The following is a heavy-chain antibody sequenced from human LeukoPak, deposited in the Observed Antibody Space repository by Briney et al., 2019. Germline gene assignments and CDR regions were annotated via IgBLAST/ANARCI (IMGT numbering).Heavy chain of an antibody. CDR3: ARHEGAVAGLKFGLDY. D-gene: IGHD6-19*01. V-gene: IGHV4-4*07. Sequence: KPSETLSLTCTVSGGSISSYYWSWIRQPAGKGLEWIGRIYTSGSTNYDPSLKSRVTMSVDTSKNQFSLKLSSVTAADTAVYFCARHEGAVAGLKFGLDYWGQGTLVTVSS. CDR2: IYTSGST. J-gene: IGHJ4*02. CDR1: GGSISSYY.